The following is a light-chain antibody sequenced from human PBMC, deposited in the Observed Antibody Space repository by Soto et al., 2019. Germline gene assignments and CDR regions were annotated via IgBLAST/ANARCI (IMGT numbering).Light chain of an antibody. J-gene: IGKJ1*01. CDR3: QQYYSYPGT. CDR1: QGISSY. CDR2: AAS. V-gene: IGKV1-8*01. Sequence: AIRMTQSPSSFSASTGDRVTITCRASQGISSYLAWYQQKPGKAPKLLIYAASTLQSRVPSRFSGSGSGTDFTLTISCLQAEDFATYYCQQYYSYPGTFGQGTKVEIK.